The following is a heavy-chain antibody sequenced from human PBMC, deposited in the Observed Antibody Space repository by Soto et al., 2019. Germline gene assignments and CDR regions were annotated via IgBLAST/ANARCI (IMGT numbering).Heavy chain of an antibody. CDR3: AKGPIFGVENIYDY. D-gene: IGHD3-3*01. Sequence: EVQLLESGGGLLQPGGSLRLSCAASGFTFSSYAVSWVRQAPGKGLEWVSGMSGNGGSAYYADSGKGRFTISRDNSKKTLYLQMNSLRAEDTAVYYCAKGPIFGVENIYDYWGQGTLVTVSS. CDR1: GFTFSSYA. J-gene: IGHJ4*02. CDR2: MSGNGGSA. V-gene: IGHV3-23*01.